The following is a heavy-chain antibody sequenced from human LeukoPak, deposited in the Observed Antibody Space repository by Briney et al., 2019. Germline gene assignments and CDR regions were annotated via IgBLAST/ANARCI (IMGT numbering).Heavy chain of an antibody. CDR3: ARGTLRIAAALFDP. V-gene: IGHV4-4*07. CDR2: IYTSGST. D-gene: IGHD6-13*01. CDR1: GGSISSYY. J-gene: IGHJ5*02. Sequence: PSETLSLTCTVSGGSISSYYWSWIRQPAGKGLEWIGRIYTSGSTNYNPSLKSRVTMSIDTSKNQFSLKLRPVTAADTAMYYCARGTLRIAAALFDPWGQGTLVTVSS.